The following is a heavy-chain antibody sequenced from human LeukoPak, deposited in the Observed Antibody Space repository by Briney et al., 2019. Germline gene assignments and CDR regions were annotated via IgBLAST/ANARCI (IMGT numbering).Heavy chain of an antibody. Sequence: GASVKVSCKASGGTFSSYAISWVRQAPGQGLEWMGGIIPIFGTANYAQKFQGRVTITTDESTSTAYMELSSLRSEDTAVYYCARGRGYSYGLYDYWGRGTLVTVSS. V-gene: IGHV1-69*05. J-gene: IGHJ4*02. CDR1: GGTFSSYA. CDR2: IIPIFGTA. CDR3: ARGRGYSYGLYDY. D-gene: IGHD5-18*01.